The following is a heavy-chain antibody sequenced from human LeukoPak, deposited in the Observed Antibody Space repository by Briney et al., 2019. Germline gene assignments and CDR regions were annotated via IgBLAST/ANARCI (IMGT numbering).Heavy chain of an antibody. Sequence: KTGGSLRLSCAASGFTFSDYYMSWIRQPPGKGLEWIGEINHSGSTNYNPSLKSRVTISVDTSKNQFSLKLSSVTAADTAVYYCARLRIRRGQLWSLPYFDYWGQGTLVTVSS. CDR2: INHSGST. D-gene: IGHD5-18*01. CDR1: GFTFSDYY. J-gene: IGHJ4*02. CDR3: ARLRIRRGQLWSLPYFDY. V-gene: IGHV4-34*01.